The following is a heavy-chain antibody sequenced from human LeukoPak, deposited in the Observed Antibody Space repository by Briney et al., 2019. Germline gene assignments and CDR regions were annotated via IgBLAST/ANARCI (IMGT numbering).Heavy chain of an antibody. CDR1: GFTFSSYA. D-gene: IGHD6-13*01. V-gene: IGHV3-23*01. CDR3: AKDPLGYSSSWYNWFDP. CDR2: ISGSGGST. J-gene: IGHJ5*02. Sequence: GGSLRLSCAASGFTFSSYAMSWVRQAPGKGLEWVSAISGSGGSTYYADSVKGRFTISRDNSKNTLYLQMNSLRAEDTAVYYCAKDPLGYSSSWYNWFDPRGQGTLVTVSP.